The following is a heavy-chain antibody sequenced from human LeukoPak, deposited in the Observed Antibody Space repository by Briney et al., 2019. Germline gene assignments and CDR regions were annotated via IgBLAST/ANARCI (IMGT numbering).Heavy chain of an antibody. CDR3: ARGTDYYDSSGYYYVGGYFDY. Sequence: GASVKVSCKASGYTFTSYDINWVRQATGQGLEWMGWINPNSGGTNYAQKFQGRVTMTRDTSISTAYMELSRLRSDDTAVYYCARGTDYYDSSGYYYVGGYFDYWGQGTLGTVSS. CDR1: GYTFTSYD. CDR2: INPNSGGT. J-gene: IGHJ4*02. V-gene: IGHV1-2*02. D-gene: IGHD3-22*01.